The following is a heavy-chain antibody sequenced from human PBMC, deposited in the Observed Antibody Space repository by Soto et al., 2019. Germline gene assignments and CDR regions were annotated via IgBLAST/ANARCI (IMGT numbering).Heavy chain of an antibody. CDR3: ARVGPAHYYDSSGYYSPLDY. Sequence: QVQLVQSGAEVKKPGSSVKVSCKASGDTFSSYAINWVRQAPGQGLEWMGGIIPMFGTANYAQKFKGRVTITAGESTSTVYMELSSLRSDDKAVYYCARVGPAHYYDSSGYYSPLDYWGQGTLVTVSS. CDR2: IIPMFGTA. V-gene: IGHV1-69*01. D-gene: IGHD3-22*01. CDR1: GDTFSSYA. J-gene: IGHJ4*02.